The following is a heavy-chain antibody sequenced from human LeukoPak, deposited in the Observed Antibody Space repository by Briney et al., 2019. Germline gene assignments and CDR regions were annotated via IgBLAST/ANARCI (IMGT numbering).Heavy chain of an antibody. D-gene: IGHD2-15*01. CDR3: ASGPSLGTTHPYFDY. CDR2: INPNNGGT. J-gene: IGHJ4*02. V-gene: IGHV1-2*02. Sequence: GASVKVSCKASGYTFTGYYTHWLRQAPGQGLEWMGWINPNNGGTNYAQRFQGRVTMTRDTSINTAYMEVGRLRFDDTAVYYCASGPSLGTTHPYFDYWGQGTLVTVSS. CDR1: GYTFTGYY.